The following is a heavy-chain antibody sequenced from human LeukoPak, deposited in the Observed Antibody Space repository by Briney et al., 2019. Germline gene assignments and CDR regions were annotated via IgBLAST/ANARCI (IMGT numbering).Heavy chain of an antibody. CDR2: IRSKANSYAT. J-gene: IGHJ4*02. V-gene: IGHV3-73*01. D-gene: IGHD5-18*01. Sequence: GSLKLSCAASGFTFSGSAMHWVRQASGKGLEWVGRIRSKANSYATAYAASVKGRFTISRGDSKNTAYLQMNSLKTEDTAVYYCTTRRGYSYGYAFNWGQGTLVTVSS. CDR3: TTRRGYSYGYAFN. CDR1: GFTFSGSA.